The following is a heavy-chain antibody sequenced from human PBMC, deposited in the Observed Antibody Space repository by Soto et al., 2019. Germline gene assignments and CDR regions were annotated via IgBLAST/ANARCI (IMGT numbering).Heavy chain of an antibody. CDR3: ARTTRMVRGPIDHLAIDY. J-gene: IGHJ4*02. CDR2: MNPTSGKT. CDR1: GYTFTSYD. Sequence: QVQLVQSGAEVKKPGASVKVSCKASGYTFTSYDINWVRQATGQGLEWMGWMNPTSGKTGYAQKFQGRATMTRNTSISTAYMELSSLRSEDTAVYYCARTTRMVRGPIDHLAIDYWGQGTLVTVSS. D-gene: IGHD3-10*01. V-gene: IGHV1-8*01.